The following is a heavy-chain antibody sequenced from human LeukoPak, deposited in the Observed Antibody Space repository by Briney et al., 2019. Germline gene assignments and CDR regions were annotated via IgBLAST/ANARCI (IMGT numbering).Heavy chain of an antibody. CDR2: MNPNSGNT. J-gene: IGHJ6*02. CDR1: GYTFTSYD. V-gene: IGHV1-8*01. Sequence: GASVKVSCKASGYTFTSYDINWVRQATGQGLEWMGWMNPNSGNTGYAQKFQGRVTITRNTSISTAYMELSSLRSEDTAVYYCARGSTIAARRAPLLDYYYYGMDVWGQGTTVTVSS. CDR3: ARGSTIAARRAPLLDYYYYGMDV. D-gene: IGHD6-6*01.